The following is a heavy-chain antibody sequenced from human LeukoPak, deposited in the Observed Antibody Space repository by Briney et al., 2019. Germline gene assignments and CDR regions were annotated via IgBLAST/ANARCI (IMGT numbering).Heavy chain of an antibody. CDR3: AKDRLSIVGDY. D-gene: IGHD1-26*01. J-gene: IGHJ4*02. CDR1: GFTFSSYG. Sequence: GGSLRLSCAASGFTFSSYGMHWVRQAPGKGLEWVAVISYDGSNKYYADSVKGRCTISRDNSKNTLYLQMNSLRAEDTAVYYCAKDRLSIVGDYWGQGTLVTVSS. CDR2: ISYDGSNK. V-gene: IGHV3-30*18.